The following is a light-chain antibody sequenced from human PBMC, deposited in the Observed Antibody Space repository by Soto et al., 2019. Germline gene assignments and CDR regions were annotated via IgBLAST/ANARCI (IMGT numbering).Light chain of an antibody. CDR3: QQYNKWPYT. Sequence: EIVMTQSPATLSVSPGGSATLSRRASQHVSSNLAWYRQKPGQAPTLLIYRASTRATGIPATFSGSGSGTEFTLTISSLQSEDFAVYYCQQYNKWPYTFGQGTKLEI. J-gene: IGKJ2*01. V-gene: IGKV3-15*01. CDR1: QHVSSN. CDR2: RAS.